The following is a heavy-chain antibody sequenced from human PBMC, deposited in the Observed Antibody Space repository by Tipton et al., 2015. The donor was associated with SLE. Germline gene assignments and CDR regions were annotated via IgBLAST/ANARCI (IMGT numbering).Heavy chain of an antibody. J-gene: IGHJ3*02. CDR1: GDSMSSVSYY. Sequence: GLVKPSETLSLTCSVSGDSMSSVSYYWAWIRQPPGKGLEWIGSIYHSGSTYYNPSLKSRVTISVDTSQNQFSLKLSSVTAADTAVYYCARRRITMILARQVYAFDIWGQGTMVTVSS. V-gene: IGHV4-39*07. D-gene: IGHD3-22*01. CDR2: IYHSGST. CDR3: ARRRITMILARQVYAFDI.